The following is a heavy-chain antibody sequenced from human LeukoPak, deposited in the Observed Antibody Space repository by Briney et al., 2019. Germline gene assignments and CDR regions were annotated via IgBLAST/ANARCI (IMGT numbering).Heavy chain of an antibody. J-gene: IGHJ6*03. V-gene: IGHV4-39*01. Sequence: SETLSLTCTVSGGSISSSSYYWGWIRQPPGKGLEWIGSIYYSGSTYYNPSPKSRVTISVDTSKNQFSLKLSSVTAADTAVYYCARRLYYYYYMDVWGKGTTVTVSS. CDR2: IYYSGST. CDR1: GGSISSSSYY. CDR3: ARRLYYYYYMDV.